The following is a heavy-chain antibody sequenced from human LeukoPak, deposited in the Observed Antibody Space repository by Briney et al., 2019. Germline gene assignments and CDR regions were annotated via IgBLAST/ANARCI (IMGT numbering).Heavy chain of an antibody. CDR1: GGSFSGSS. V-gene: IGHV4-34*01. J-gene: IGHJ4*02. CDR2: INRSGDT. D-gene: IGHD3-9*01. Sequence: PSETLSLTCAVYGGSFSGSSWSWIRQPPGKGLEWIGEINRSGDTNYNPSLKSRVTMSVDTSKNQFSLKLSSVTAADTAVYYCARSPDYDILTGYSYIFDYWGQGILVTVSS. CDR3: ARSPDYDILTGYSYIFDY.